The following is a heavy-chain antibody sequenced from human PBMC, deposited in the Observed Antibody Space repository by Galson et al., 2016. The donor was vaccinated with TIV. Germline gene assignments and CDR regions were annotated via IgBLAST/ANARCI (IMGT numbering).Heavy chain of an antibody. D-gene: IGHD2-15*01. V-gene: IGHV3-66*02. CDR2: ISDGGNT. Sequence: SLRLSCAASVLSVSINYMTWVRQAPGKGLEWVSLISDGGNTYYPDSVKGRFTISRDNSKNTLYLQMNSLRVEDTAVYYCARDRVVDATYYYYYYGMDVWGQGTAVTVSS. CDR1: VLSVSINY. CDR3: ARDRVVDATYYYYYYGMDV. J-gene: IGHJ6*02.